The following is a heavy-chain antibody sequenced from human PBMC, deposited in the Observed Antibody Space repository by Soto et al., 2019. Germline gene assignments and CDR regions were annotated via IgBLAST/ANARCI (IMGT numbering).Heavy chain of an antibody. J-gene: IGHJ4*02. D-gene: IGHD4-17*01. CDR3: AWARNGVNFDY. V-gene: IGHV3-53*03. CDR2: IYSGGST. Sequence: EVQLVESGGGLIQPGGSLRLSCAASGFTVSSNYMSWVRQSPGKGLEWVSVIYSGGSTYYADSVKGRFTISRDNSKNTLYLQMNSLRAEDTAVYYCAWARNGVNFDYWGQGTLVTVSS. CDR1: GFTVSSNY.